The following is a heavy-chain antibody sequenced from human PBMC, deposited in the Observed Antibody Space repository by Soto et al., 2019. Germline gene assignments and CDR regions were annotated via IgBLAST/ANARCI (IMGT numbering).Heavy chain of an antibody. CDR3: ARESILGYCSSTSCVPGGGMDV. CDR1: GGSISSGGYY. D-gene: IGHD2-2*01. Sequence: SETLSLTCTVSGGSISSGGYYWSWIRQHPGKGLEWIGYIYYSGSTYYNPSLKSRVTISVDTSKNQFSLKLSSVTAADTAVYYCARESILGYCSSTSCVPGGGMDVWGQGTTVTVSS. V-gene: IGHV4-31*03. J-gene: IGHJ6*02. CDR2: IYYSGST.